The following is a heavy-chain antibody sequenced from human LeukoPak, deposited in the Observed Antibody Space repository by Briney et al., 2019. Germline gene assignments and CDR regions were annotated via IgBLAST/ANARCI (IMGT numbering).Heavy chain of an antibody. CDR2: ISTGGGST. CDR1: GFTFSSYG. V-gene: IGHV3-23*01. J-gene: IGHJ3*02. Sequence: GGSLRRSCAASGFTFSSYGMSWVRQAPGKGLEWVSAISTGGGSTYYADSVKGRFTISRDNSKNTLYLQMNSLSAEDTALHYCVRGGGAFDIWGQGTMVTVSS. D-gene: IGHD3-16*01. CDR3: VRGGGAFDI.